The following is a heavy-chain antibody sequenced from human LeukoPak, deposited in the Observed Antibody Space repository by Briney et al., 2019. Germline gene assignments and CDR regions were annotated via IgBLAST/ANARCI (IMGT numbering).Heavy chain of an antibody. D-gene: IGHD3-16*01. CDR3: AKKVGGVYTFDI. J-gene: IGHJ3*02. CDR2: ISGSGGHT. Sequence: PGGSLRLSCAASGFTVSSNYMSWVRQAPGKGLEWVSAISGSGGHTYYADSVKGRFTISRDNSKNMLYLQMNSLRAEDTAVYYCAKKVGGVYTFDIWGQGTMVTVSS. V-gene: IGHV3-23*01. CDR1: GFTVSSNY.